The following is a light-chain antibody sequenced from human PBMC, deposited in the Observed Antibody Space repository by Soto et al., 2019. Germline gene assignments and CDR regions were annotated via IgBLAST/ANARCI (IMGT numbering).Light chain of an antibody. V-gene: IGKV3-11*01. CDR2: DAS. CDR1: QSVSSY. Sequence: EIVLTQSPATLSLSPGERATLSCRASQSVSSYLAWYQQKPGQAPRLLIYDASNRATGIPARFSGSGSGTDFTITISILEPEDFAVYYCQQRSNWPLSYTFGQGTKLEIK. CDR3: QQRSNWPLSYT. J-gene: IGKJ2*01.